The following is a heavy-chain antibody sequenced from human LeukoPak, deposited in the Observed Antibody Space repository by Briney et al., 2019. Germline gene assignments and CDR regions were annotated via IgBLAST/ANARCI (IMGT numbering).Heavy chain of an antibody. J-gene: IGHJ4*02. CDR2: IKQDGSEK. CDR3: ARGSMVRGVIADY. Sequence: GGSLRLSCAASGFTFSSYWMSWVRQAPGKGLEWVANIKQDGSEKYYVYSVKGRFTISRDNAKNSLYLQMNSLRAEDTAVYYCARGSMVRGVIADYWGQGTLVTVSS. V-gene: IGHV3-7*01. CDR1: GFTFSSYW. D-gene: IGHD3-10*01.